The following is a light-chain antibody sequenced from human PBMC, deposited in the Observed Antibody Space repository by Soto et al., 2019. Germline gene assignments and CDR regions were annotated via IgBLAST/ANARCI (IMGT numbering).Light chain of an antibody. V-gene: IGKV1-8*01. Sequence: AIRMTHSPSSFSASTGDRVTITCRSSQGISSYLAWYQQKPGKAPNLLIYAASTLQSGVPSRLSGSGSGTDFTLTISWLQSEDFATYYCQQYYSYTWTFGQGKKVAIQ. J-gene: IGKJ1*01. CDR2: AAS. CDR3: QQYYSYTWT. CDR1: QGISSY.